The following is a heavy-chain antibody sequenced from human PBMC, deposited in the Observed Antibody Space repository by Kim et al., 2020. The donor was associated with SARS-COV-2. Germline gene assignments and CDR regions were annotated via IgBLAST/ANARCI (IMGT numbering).Heavy chain of an antibody. D-gene: IGHD1-26*01. Sequence: SVKGRFTISRDNSKNTLYLQMNSLRAEDTAVYYCAKVQWEPIPPGDYFDYWGQGTLVTVSS. CDR3: AKVQWEPIPPGDYFDY. V-gene: IGHV3-23*01. J-gene: IGHJ4*02.